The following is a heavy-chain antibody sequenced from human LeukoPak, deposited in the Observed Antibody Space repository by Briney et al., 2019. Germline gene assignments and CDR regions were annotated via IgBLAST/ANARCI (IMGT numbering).Heavy chain of an antibody. Sequence: PGGSLRLSCAASGFTFSSYAMSWVRQAPGKGLEWVSGISYSGGTTYYADSVKGRSTISRDNSKNTLYLQMNSLRAEDTAVYYCARDGPPTGTDYWGQGTLVTVSS. CDR2: ISYSGGTT. J-gene: IGHJ4*02. D-gene: IGHD4-17*01. CDR1: GFTFSSYA. V-gene: IGHV3-23*01. CDR3: ARDGPPTGTDY.